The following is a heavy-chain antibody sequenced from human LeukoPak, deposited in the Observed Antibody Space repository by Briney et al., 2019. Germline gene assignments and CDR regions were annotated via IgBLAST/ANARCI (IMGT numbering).Heavy chain of an antibody. J-gene: IGHJ5*02. CDR2: IYYSGST. V-gene: IGHV4-59*01. Sequence: SETLSLTCTVSGGSISSYYWSWIRQPPGKGLEWIGYIYYSGSTNYNPSLKSRVTISVDTSKNQFSLKLSSVTAADTAVYYCASGGYDQMDWFDPWGQGTLVTVSS. CDR1: GGSISSYY. D-gene: IGHD5-12*01. CDR3: ASGGYDQMDWFDP.